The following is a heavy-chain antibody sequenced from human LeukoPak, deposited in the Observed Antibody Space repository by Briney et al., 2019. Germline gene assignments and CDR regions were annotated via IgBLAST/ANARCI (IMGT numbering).Heavy chain of an antibody. D-gene: IGHD5-18*01. CDR2: VFISGST. CDR3: VRQGYNYGAFNA. V-gene: IGHV4-4*07. CDR1: GDSISCCY. J-gene: IGHJ4*02. Sequence: PSDTLSLTCAVSGDSISCCYWTWIRQSAERGLEWIGRVFISGSTNYNPSLQGRVTMSVDRSKSQFSLRLSSVTAADTAVYYCVRQGYNYGAFNAWGQGTLVTVSS.